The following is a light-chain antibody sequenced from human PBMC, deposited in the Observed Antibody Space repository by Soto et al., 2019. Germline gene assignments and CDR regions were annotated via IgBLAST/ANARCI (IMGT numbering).Light chain of an antibody. CDR3: NSYTSSSTFYV. J-gene: IGLJ1*01. Sequence: QSVLTQPASVSGSPGQSITISCTGTSSDVGAYTYVSWYQQHPGRAPKLMIYEVSNRPSGVSNRFSGSKSGNTASLTISGLQAEDEAEYYCNSYTSSSTFYVFGTGTKLTVL. CDR2: EVS. V-gene: IGLV2-14*01. CDR1: SSDVGAYTY.